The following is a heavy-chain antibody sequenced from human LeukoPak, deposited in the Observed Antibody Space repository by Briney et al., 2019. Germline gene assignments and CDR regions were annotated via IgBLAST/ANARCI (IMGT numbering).Heavy chain of an antibody. CDR2: VSGSGGAT. V-gene: IGHV3-23*01. D-gene: IGHD3-22*01. CDR1: GLTFSSFA. Sequence: GGSLRLSCAASGLTFSSFAMRWVRQAPGKGLEWVSSVSGSGGATYYADSVKGRFTISRDNSKNTLFLQMSSLRVEDTAIYYCAKEGTYYDSSGYYTHWGQGTLVAVST. CDR3: AKEGTYYDSSGYYTH. J-gene: IGHJ4*02.